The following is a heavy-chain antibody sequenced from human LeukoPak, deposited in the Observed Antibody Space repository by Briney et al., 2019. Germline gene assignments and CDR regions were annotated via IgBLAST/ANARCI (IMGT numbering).Heavy chain of an antibody. CDR2: INPNSGGT. V-gene: IGHV1-2*02. CDR1: GYTFTGYY. D-gene: IGHD3-22*01. Sequence: ASVKVSCKASGYTFTGYYVHWVRQAPGQGLEWMGWINPNSGGTNYAQKFQGRVTMTRDTSISTAYMELSRLRSDDTAVYYCARDIDSSGYYYHYWGQGTLVTVSS. J-gene: IGHJ4*02. CDR3: ARDIDSSGYYYHY.